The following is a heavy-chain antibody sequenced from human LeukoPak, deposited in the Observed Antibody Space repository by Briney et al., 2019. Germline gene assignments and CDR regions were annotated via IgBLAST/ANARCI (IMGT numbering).Heavy chain of an antibody. D-gene: IGHD2-2*01. J-gene: IGHJ6*02. CDR2: IYTSGST. CDR1: GGSISSYY. CDR3: ARDFTSVPAAPYGMDV. V-gene: IGHV4-4*07. Sequence: SETLSLTCTVSGGSISSYYWSWIRQPAGKGLEWIGRIYTSGSTNYNPSLKSRVTMSVDTSKNQFSLKLSSVTAADTGVYYCARDFTSVPAAPYGMDVWGQGTTVTVSS.